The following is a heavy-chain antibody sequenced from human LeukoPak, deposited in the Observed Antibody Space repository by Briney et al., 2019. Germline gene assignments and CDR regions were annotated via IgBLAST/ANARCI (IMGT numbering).Heavy chain of an antibody. CDR2: IYCTGST. CDR1: GGSISSYY. D-gene: IGHD3-22*01. J-gene: IGHJ4*02. CDR3: ARGPYYYDSSGYYYSYFDY. V-gene: IGHV4-59*01. Sequence: PSETLSLTCTVSGGSISSYYWSWIRQPPGKGLEWIGYIYCTGSTNYNPSLKSRVTISADTSKNQFSLKLGSVTAADTAVYYCARGPYYYDSSGYYYSYFDYWGQGTLVTVSS.